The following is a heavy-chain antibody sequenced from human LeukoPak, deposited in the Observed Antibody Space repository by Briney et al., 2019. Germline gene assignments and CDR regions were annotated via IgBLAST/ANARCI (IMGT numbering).Heavy chain of an antibody. Sequence: SQTLSLTCAISGDSVSSNSVTWNWIRQSPSRGLEWLGRTYYRSKWYNDYAVSAKSRITINPDTSKNQFSLQLNSVTPEDTAVYYCARDQIAVAGSFDYWGQGTLVTVSS. J-gene: IGHJ4*02. V-gene: IGHV6-1*01. D-gene: IGHD6-19*01. CDR2: TYYRSKWYN. CDR1: GDSVSSNSVT. CDR3: ARDQIAVAGSFDY.